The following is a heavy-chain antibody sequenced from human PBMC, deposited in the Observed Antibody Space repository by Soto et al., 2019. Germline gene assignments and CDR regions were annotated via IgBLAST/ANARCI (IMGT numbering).Heavy chain of an antibody. CDR2: IRGSGGST. CDR3: AKGRGSGWLYFQH. CDR1: GFPFSSYA. V-gene: IGHV3-23*01. J-gene: IGHJ1*01. Sequence: EVQLLESGGGLVQPGGSLRLSCAASGFPFSSYAMSWVRQAPGKGLEWVSAIRGSGGSTYYADSVKGRFTISRDNSKNTLYLQMTGLRAEDTAVYYCAKGRGSGWLYFQHWGQGTLVTVSS. D-gene: IGHD6-19*01.